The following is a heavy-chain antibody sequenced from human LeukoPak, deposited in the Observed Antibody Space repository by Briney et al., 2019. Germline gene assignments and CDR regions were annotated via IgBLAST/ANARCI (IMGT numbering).Heavy chain of an antibody. Sequence: SETLSLTCAVYGGSFSGYYWGWIRQPPGKGLGWIGSIYYSGSTYYNPSLKSRVTISVDTSKNQFSLKLSSVTAADTAVYYCASPLRYYDSSGYFDYWGQGALITVSS. D-gene: IGHD3-22*01. J-gene: IGHJ4*02. CDR3: ASPLRYYDSSGYFDY. CDR2: IYYSGST. V-gene: IGHV4-34*01. CDR1: GGSFSGYY.